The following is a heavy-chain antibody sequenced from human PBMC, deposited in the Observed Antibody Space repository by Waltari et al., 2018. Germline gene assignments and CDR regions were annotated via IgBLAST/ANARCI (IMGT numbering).Heavy chain of an antibody. D-gene: IGHD3-10*01. CDR3: ARGGRGQIIANYYYYMDV. V-gene: IGHV1-2*02. CDR2: INPNSGGT. Sequence: QVQLVQSGAEVKKPGASVKVSCKASGYTFTGYYMPWVRQAPGHGLEWMGWINPNSGGTNYAQKFQGRVTMTRDTSISTAYMELSRLRSDDTAVYYCARGGRGQIIANYYYYMDVWGKGTTVTVSS. CDR1: GYTFTGYY. J-gene: IGHJ6*03.